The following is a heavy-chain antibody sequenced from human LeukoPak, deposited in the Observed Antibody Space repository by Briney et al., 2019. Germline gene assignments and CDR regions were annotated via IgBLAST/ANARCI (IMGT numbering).Heavy chain of an antibody. J-gene: IGHJ3*02. Sequence: SETLSLTCTGSGYSISSGYYLGWIRQPPGKGLEWIGFIDDSGSTNYNPSPKSRVTISIDTSKNQFSLRLSSVTAADTAVYYCARRRADTSVGDTFDIWGQGTMVTVSS. CDR3: ARRRADTSVGDTFDI. V-gene: IGHV4-38-2*02. CDR2: IDDSGST. D-gene: IGHD5-18*01. CDR1: GYSISSGYY.